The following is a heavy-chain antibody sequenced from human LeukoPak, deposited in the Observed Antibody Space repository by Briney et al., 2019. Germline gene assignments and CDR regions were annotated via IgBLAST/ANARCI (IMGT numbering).Heavy chain of an antibody. V-gene: IGHV5-51*01. J-gene: IGHJ4*02. CDR3: ARGGSSTRTGGYYFDY. CDR1: GYSFTSYW. D-gene: IGHD2-2*01. CDR2: IYPGDSDT. Sequence: GESLKISCKGSGYSFTSYWIGWVRQMPGKGLEWMGIIYPGDSDTRYSPSFQGQVTISADKSISTAYLQWSSLKASDTAMYYCARGGSSTRTGGYYFDYWGQGTLVTVSS.